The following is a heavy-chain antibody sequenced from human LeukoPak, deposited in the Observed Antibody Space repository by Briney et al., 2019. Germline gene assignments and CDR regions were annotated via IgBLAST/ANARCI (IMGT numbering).Heavy chain of an antibody. CDR3: ARGLVAAAALDY. D-gene: IGHD6-25*01. Sequence: TSVKVSCKASGYTFTSYYMHWVRQAPGQGLEWMGMINPSGGSTGYAQKFQARVTMTRDTSTSTVYMELSSLRSEDTAVYYCARGLVAAAALDYWGQGTLVTVSS. J-gene: IGHJ4*02. CDR2: INPSGGST. V-gene: IGHV1-46*01. CDR1: GYTFTSYY.